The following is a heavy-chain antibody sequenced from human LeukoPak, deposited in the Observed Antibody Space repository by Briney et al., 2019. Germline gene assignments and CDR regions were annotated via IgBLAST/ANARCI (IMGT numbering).Heavy chain of an antibody. J-gene: IGHJ4*02. D-gene: IGHD2-2*02. V-gene: IGHV4-31*03. CDR3: AREVIVPAAIRPKYYFDY. Sequence: SQTLSLTCTVSGGSISSGGYSWSWIRQHPGKGLEWIGYIYYSGSTYYNPSLKSRVTISVDTSKNQFSLKLSSVTAADTAVYYCAREVIVPAAIRPKYYFDYWGQGTLVTVSS. CDR1: GGSISSGGYS. CDR2: IYYSGST.